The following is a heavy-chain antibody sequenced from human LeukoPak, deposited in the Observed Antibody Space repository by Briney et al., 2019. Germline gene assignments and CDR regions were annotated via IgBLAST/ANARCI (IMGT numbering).Heavy chain of an antibody. J-gene: IGHJ4*02. D-gene: IGHD1-14*01. CDR3: TRYNNDHFDY. V-gene: IGHV3-33*01. CDR2: IAYDGSRA. Sequence: GRSLRLSCAGSGFTFGGYGMHWFRQTPGKGLEWVAVIAYDGSRAFFTDSVKGRFTISRDNSKNTMSVQMDDLRAEDTAVYYCTRYNNDHFDYWGQGTLVTVSS. CDR1: GFTFGGYG.